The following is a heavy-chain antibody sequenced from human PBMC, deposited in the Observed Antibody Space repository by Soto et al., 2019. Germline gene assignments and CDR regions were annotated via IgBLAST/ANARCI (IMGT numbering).Heavy chain of an antibody. D-gene: IGHD1-1*01. J-gene: IGHJ6*02. Sequence: PSETLSLTCTVSGGSVSSGSYYWSWIRHPPGKGLEWIGYIYYSGSTNYNPSLKSRVTISVDTSKNQFSLKLSSVTAADTAVYYCARGRPGYYYYGMDVWGQGTTVTVSS. CDR1: GGSVSSGSYY. CDR2: IYYSGST. CDR3: ARGRPGYYYYGMDV. V-gene: IGHV4-61*01.